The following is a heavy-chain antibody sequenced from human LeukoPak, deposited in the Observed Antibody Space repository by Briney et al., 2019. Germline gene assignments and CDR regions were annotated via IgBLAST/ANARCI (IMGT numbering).Heavy chain of an antibody. CDR2: IYTSGST. Sequence: PSETLSLTCTVSGGSINYYYWSWIRQVAGKGLEWTGRIYTSGSTNYNPSLKSRITMSVDTSKNQFSLKLSSVTAADTAVYYCARGYSNGYVDYWGQGTLVTVSS. V-gene: IGHV4-4*07. J-gene: IGHJ4*02. CDR3: ARGYSNGYVDY. D-gene: IGHD5-18*01. CDR1: GGSINYYY.